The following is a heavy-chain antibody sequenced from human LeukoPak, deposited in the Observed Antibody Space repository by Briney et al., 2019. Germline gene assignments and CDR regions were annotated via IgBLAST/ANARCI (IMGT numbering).Heavy chain of an antibody. CDR3: ARDSRSEFIFDY. CDR1: GGSFSGYY. Sequence: SETLSLTCAVYGGSFSGYYWSWIRQPPGKGLEWIGEINHSGSTNYNPSPKSRVTISVDTSKNQFSLKLSSVTAADTAVYYCARDSRSEFIFDYWGQGTLVTVSS. D-gene: IGHD2-21*01. J-gene: IGHJ4*02. V-gene: IGHV4-34*01. CDR2: INHSGST.